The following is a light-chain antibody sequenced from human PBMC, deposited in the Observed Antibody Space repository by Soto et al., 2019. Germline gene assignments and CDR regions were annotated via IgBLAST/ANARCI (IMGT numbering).Light chain of an antibody. Sequence: EIVMTQSPATLSLSPGERVTLSCRASQSVSNYLAWYQQKPGQAPRLLVSAASNRATGIPARFSGSGSGTEFTLTISSLQPDDFATYYCQQYNSYSWTFGQGTKVDI. J-gene: IGKJ1*01. CDR1: QSVSNY. CDR3: QQYNSYSWT. V-gene: IGKV3-15*01. CDR2: AAS.